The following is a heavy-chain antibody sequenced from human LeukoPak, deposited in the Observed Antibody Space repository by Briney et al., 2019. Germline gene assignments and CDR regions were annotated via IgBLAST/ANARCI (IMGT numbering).Heavy chain of an antibody. J-gene: IGHJ4*02. V-gene: IGHV1-2*02. CDR3: AREIRSTSPTHINDY. Sequence: RLQWMGWISPKNGVTKYAREFQGRVTMTRDTSISTAYMELSGLRSDDTAVYYCAREIRSTSPTHINDYWGQGTLVTVSS. D-gene: IGHD2-2*01. CDR2: ISPKNGVT.